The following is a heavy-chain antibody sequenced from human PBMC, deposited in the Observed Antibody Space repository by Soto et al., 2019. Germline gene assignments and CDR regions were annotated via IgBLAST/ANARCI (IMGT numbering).Heavy chain of an antibody. V-gene: IGHV3-30*18. D-gene: IGHD6-13*01. CDR2: ISYDGSNK. CDR1: GFTFSSYG. J-gene: IGHJ3*02. CDR3: AKAAAGSFDAFDI. Sequence: QVQLVEAGGGVVQPGRSLRLSCAASGFTFSSYGMHWVRQAPGKVLEWVAVISYDGSNKYYADSVKGRFTISRDNSKNTLYLQMNSLRAEDTTVYYCAKAAAGSFDAFDIWGQGKMDTVSS.